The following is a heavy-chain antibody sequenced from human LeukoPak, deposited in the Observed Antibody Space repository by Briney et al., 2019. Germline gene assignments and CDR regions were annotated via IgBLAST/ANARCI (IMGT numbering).Heavy chain of an antibody. CDR1: GDSIITGDYS. CDR3: ARGYTENYYYYYYLDV. Sequence: SETLSLTCTVSGDSIITGDYSWSWIRQPPGKGLEWIGYIYYSGGTYYNPSLKSRVTISVDTSKNQFSLKLSSVTAADTAVYYCARGYTENYYYYYYLDVWGKGTTVTVSS. J-gene: IGHJ6*03. CDR2: IYYSGGT. V-gene: IGHV4-30-4*08. D-gene: IGHD5-24*01.